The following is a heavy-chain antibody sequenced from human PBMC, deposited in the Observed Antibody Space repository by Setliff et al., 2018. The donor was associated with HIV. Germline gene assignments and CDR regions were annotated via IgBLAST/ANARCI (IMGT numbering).Heavy chain of an antibody. CDR3: VRDREGWENGDYYYYMDV. CDR1: GGSISSHY. D-gene: IGHD1-26*01. V-gene: IGHV4-59*11. Sequence: SETLSLTCTVSGGSISSHYWSWVRQSPGKGLEWSGNINYSGSTNYNASLKSRVTITVDTSQNQFSLKLTSVTAAATAVYYCVRDREGWENGDYYYYMDVWGKGTTVTVSS. J-gene: IGHJ6*03. CDR2: INYSGST.